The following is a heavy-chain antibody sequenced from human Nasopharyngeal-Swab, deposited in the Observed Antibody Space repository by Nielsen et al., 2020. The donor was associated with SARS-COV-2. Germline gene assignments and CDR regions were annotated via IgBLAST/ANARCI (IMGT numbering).Heavy chain of an antibody. D-gene: IGHD6-25*01. CDR3: AKDCGLRAAYYYYGMDV. J-gene: IGHJ6*02. V-gene: IGHV3-30*18. CDR2: ISYDGSNK. Sequence: GESLKISCAASGFTFSSYGMHWVRQAPGKGLEWVAVISYDGSNKYYADSVKSRFTISRDNSKNTLYLQMNSLRAEDTAVYYCAKDCGLRAAYYYYGMDVWGQGTTVTVSS. CDR1: GFTFSSYG.